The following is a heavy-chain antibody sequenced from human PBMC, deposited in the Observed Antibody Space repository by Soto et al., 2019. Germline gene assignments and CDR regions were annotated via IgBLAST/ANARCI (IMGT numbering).Heavy chain of an antibody. CDR3: THMRRSPSYGMDV. Sequence: SGPTLVNPTRTLTLTCTFSGFSLSTIGVGVGWVRQPPGKALEWLALIYSNDDKRFSTSLKSRLTITKDTSKNQVVLTMTNMDPVDTATYYCTHMRRSPSYGMDVWGQATTVTLSS. V-gene: IGHV2-5*01. J-gene: IGHJ6*02. CDR1: GFSLSTIGVG. D-gene: IGHD3-10*01. CDR2: IYSNDDK.